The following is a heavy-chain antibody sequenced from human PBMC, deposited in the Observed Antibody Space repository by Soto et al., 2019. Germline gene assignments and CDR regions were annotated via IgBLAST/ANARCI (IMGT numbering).Heavy chain of an antibody. CDR3: AKDLRFLEWLSTYYYYYMDV. D-gene: IGHD3-3*01. Sequence: EVQLLESGGGLVQPGGSLRLSCAASGFTFSSYAMSWVRQAPGKGLEWVSAISGSGGSTYYADSVKGRFTISRDNSKNTLYLQMNSLRAEDTAVYYCAKDLRFLEWLSTYYYYYMDVWGKGTTVTVSS. V-gene: IGHV3-23*01. CDR1: GFTFSSYA. CDR2: ISGSGGST. J-gene: IGHJ6*03.